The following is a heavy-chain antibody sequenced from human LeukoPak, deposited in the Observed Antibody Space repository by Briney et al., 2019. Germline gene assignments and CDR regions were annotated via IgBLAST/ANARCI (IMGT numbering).Heavy chain of an antibody. D-gene: IGHD6-13*01. CDR3: AKEAKYSSSWCYDY. V-gene: IGHV3-30*18. CDR1: GFTFSSYG. J-gene: IGHJ4*02. CDR2: ISHDGNNK. Sequence: GGSLRLSCAASGFTFSSYGIHWVRQAPGKGLEWVAVISHDGNNKYYAESVKGRFTISRDNSKNTLYLQMNSLRAEDTAVYYCAKEAKYSSSWCYDYWGQGTLVTVSS.